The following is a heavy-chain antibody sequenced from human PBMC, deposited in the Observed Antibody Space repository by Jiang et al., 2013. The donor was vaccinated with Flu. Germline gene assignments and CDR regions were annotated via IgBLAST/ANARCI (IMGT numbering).Heavy chain of an antibody. CDR2: IVPILGIP. D-gene: IGHD4-23*01. J-gene: IGHJ4*02. CDR1: GGTFSIFR. Sequence: SGAEVKKPGSSVKVSCKASGGTFSIFRFTWVRQAPGQGLEWMGRIVPILGIPNYAQRFQGRVTITADVSTNTACMELSSLTSEDTAIYFCAGNTGSTDQFPADGAGFDYWGQGTLVTVSS. V-gene: IGHV1-69*04. CDR3: AGNTGSTDQFPADGAGFDY.